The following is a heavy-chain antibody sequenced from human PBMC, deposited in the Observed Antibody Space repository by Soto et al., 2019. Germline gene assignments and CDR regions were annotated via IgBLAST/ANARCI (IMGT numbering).Heavy chain of an antibody. CDR3: ARSDSVYYGMDV. CDR1: GYTFASYG. V-gene: IGHV1-18*01. D-gene: IGHD5-18*01. CDR2: ISAYNGNT. Sequence: ASVKVSCKASGYTFASYGIRWVRQAPGQGLEWMGWISAYNGNTNYAQKLQGRVTMTTDTSTSTAYMELRSLRSDDTAVYYCARSDSVYYGMDVWGQGTTVTVSS. J-gene: IGHJ6*02.